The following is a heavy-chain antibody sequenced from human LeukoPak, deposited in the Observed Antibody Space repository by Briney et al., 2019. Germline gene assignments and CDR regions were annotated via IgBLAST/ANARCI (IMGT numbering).Heavy chain of an antibody. CDR2: ISSSSSYI. CDR1: GFTFSSYS. CDR3: ARGEYYYDSSGYPDHFDY. J-gene: IGHJ4*02. D-gene: IGHD3-22*01. V-gene: IGHV3-21*01. Sequence: PGGSLRLSCAASGFTFSSYSMTWVRQAPGKGLEWVSSISSSSSYIYYADSVKGRFTISRDNAKNSLYLQMNSLRAEDTAVYYCARGEYYYDSSGYPDHFDYWGQGTLVTVSS.